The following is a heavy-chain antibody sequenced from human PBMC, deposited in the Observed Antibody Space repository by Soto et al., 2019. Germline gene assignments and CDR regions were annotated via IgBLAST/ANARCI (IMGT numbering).Heavy chain of an antibody. V-gene: IGHV3-23*01. J-gene: IGHJ5*02. D-gene: IGHD4-17*01. CDR1: GFTFTSYA. CDR3: AKYTVTEDLGGS. Sequence: EVQLLESGGDLVQPGGSLRLSCAASGFTFTSYAMGWVRQAPGKGLDWVSGISGNGVYKFYADSVRGRFTISRDNSKNTLYLQMSALSTEDTAVYFWAKYTVTEDLGGSWGQGALVIVSS. CDR2: ISGNGVYK.